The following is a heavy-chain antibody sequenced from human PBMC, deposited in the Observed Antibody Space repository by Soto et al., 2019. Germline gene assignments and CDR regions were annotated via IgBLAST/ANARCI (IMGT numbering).Heavy chain of an antibody. D-gene: IGHD1-26*01. V-gene: IGHV4-61*01. Sequence: SQTLSLTCTVSGGSVSSGSYYWSWIRQPPGKGLEWIGYIYYSGSTNYSPSLKSRVTISVDTSRNQFSLKLSSVTAADTAVYYCASSQVDSGSFPFNWGQGTLVTVSS. CDR1: GGSVSSGSYY. J-gene: IGHJ4*02. CDR2: IYYSGST. CDR3: ASSQVDSGSFPFN.